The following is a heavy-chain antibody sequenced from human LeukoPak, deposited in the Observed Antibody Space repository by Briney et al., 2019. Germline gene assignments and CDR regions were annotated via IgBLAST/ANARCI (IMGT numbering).Heavy chain of an antibody. CDR2: ISSDGSTI. CDR3: ARKGQSEDYGKPD. CDR1: GFSFSRYS. D-gene: IGHD4-17*01. Sequence: SGGSLRLSCTASGFSFSRYSMNWVRQAPGKGLEWISYISSDGSTIYYADSVKGRFTISRDNSKNTLHLQMNSLKAEDTAVYYCARKGQSEDYGKPDWGQGTLVTVSS. J-gene: IGHJ4*02. V-gene: IGHV3-48*01.